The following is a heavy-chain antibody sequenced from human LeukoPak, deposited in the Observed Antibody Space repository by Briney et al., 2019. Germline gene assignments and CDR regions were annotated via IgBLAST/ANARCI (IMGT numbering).Heavy chain of an antibody. CDR3: ARGNGYGSGSYPFGKD. D-gene: IGHD3-10*01. Sequence: ASVKVSCKASGYTFTSYDINWVRQATGQGLEWMGWMNPNSGNTGYAQKFQGRVTMTRNTSISTAYMELSSLRSEDTAVYYCARGNGYGSGSYPFGKDWGQGTLVTVSS. CDR1: GYTFTSYD. V-gene: IGHV1-8*01. CDR2: MNPNSGNT. J-gene: IGHJ4*02.